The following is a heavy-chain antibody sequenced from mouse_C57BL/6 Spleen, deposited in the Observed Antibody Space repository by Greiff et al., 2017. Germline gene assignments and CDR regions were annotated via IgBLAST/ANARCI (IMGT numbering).Heavy chain of an antibody. J-gene: IGHJ4*01. CDR3: ARHTHYYGSSYDAMDY. D-gene: IGHD1-1*01. CDR2: ISSGGSYT. V-gene: IGHV5-6*01. Sequence: EVQLQESGGDLVKPGGSLKLSCAASGFTFSSYGMSWVRQTPDKRLEWVATISSGGSYTYYPDSVKGRFTISRDNAKNTLYLQMSSLKSEDTAMYYCARHTHYYGSSYDAMDYWGQGTSVTVSS. CDR1: GFTFSSYG.